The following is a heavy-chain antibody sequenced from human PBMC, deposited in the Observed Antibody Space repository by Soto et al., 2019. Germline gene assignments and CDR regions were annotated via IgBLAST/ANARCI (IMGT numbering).Heavy chain of an antibody. V-gene: IGHV4-4*02. CDR2: VFHTGTA. CDR1: GASIGSIGSTNW. Sequence: QVHLQESGPGLVKPSGTLSLTCAVSGASIGSIGSTNWWNWVRQPPGKGLEWIGEVFHTGTANYNPSLMNRVVISVAKSKNQFSLKLNSVTAADTAVYYCGDPPAGYWGQGTLVTVSS. CDR3: GDPPAGY. J-gene: IGHJ4*02.